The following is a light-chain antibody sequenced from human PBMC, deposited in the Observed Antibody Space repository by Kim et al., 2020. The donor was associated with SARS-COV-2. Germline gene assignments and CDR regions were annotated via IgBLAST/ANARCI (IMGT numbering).Light chain of an antibody. Sequence: EIVMTQSPATLSVSPGERATLSCRASQSVSSNLAWYQQKPRQAHRLHIYGASTRATGIPARFSGSGSGTEFSLTISSLQSEDFALYYCQHYNILPLYTFGQGTKLEIK. CDR3: QHYNILPLYT. J-gene: IGKJ2*01. V-gene: IGKV3-15*01. CDR2: GAS. CDR1: QSVSSN.